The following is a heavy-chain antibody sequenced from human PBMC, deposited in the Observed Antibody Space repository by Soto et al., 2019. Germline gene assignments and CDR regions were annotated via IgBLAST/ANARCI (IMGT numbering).Heavy chain of an antibody. CDR1: GYTFTSCN. Sequence: ASVKVSCKASGYTFTSCNINWVRQAPGPGLEWVAASTSNSGNSDYAQKFQGRLNVTRDPSISTAYMELSSLRSDDTAVYYCALLGVLKDWGPGTLVTVSS. V-gene: IGHV1-8*01. CDR2: STSNSGNS. CDR3: ALLGVLKD. D-gene: IGHD3-3*01. J-gene: IGHJ4*02.